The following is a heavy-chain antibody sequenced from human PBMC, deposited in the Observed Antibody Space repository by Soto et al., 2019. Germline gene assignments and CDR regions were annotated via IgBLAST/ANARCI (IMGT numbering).Heavy chain of an antibody. CDR2: ISGYTEKT. V-gene: IGHV1-18*04. CDR1: GYHFSNFG. J-gene: IGHJ4*02. D-gene: IGHD4-17*01. Sequence: SVQVSCKTSGYHFSNFGVTWVRQAPGQGLEWLGWISGYTEKTNYAQKVQGRVTLTADTSTSTAYMEMRALRSDDTAMYYCARSDDYEDSRDFEDWGQGTPVTVSS. CDR3: ARSDDYEDSRDFED.